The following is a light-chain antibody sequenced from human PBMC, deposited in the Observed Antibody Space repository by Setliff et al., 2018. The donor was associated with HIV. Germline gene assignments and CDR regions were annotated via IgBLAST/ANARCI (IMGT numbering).Light chain of an antibody. CDR2: DVS. CDR1: SSDVGGYKY. Sequence: QSALTQPASVSGSPGQSITISCTGTSSDVGGYKYVYWYQQHPGKAPKLMIYDVSVRPSGVSTRFSGSKSGNTASLTISGLQAGDEADYYCSSYTSNNARVFGTGTKVTVL. CDR3: SSYTSNNARV. V-gene: IGLV2-14*01. J-gene: IGLJ1*01.